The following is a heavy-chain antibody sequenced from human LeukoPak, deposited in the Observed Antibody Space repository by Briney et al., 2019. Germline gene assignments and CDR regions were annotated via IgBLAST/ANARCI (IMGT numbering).Heavy chain of an antibody. CDR3: AREESIGRYQFLHDY. J-gene: IGHJ4*02. Sequence: WASVKVSCKVSGYTLTELSMHWVRQAPGQGLEWMGWISPYNENRKYLQKLQGRVTLSTDTSTSTAYMELRSLTSDDTAVYYCAREESIGRYQFLHDYWGQGTLVTVSS. CDR2: ISPYNENR. D-gene: IGHD1-26*01. CDR1: GYTLTELS. V-gene: IGHV1-18*01.